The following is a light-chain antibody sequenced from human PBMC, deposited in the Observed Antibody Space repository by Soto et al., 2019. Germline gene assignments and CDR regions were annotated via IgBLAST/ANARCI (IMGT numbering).Light chain of an antibody. CDR2: GAS. CDR3: QRYNNWPGT. Sequence: EIVMTQSPATLSVSPGERATLSCRASQSVSSNLAWYQQKPGQAPRLLIYGASTRATGIPARFSGSESGTEFTLTISSLQSEDFAVYYCQRYNNWPGTFGQGTKVEI. V-gene: IGKV3-15*01. J-gene: IGKJ1*01. CDR1: QSVSSN.